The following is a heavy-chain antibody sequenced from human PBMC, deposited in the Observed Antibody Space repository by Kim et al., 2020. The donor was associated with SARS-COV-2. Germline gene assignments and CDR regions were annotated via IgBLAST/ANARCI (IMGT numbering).Heavy chain of an antibody. Sequence: GESLKISCKGSGYNFVTYWIVWVRQMPGKGLEWMGTIYPGNSHTRYSPSFQGQVTISADKSISTAYLQWSSLKASDTAMYYCARPEVIVDHYDAFDIWGQGTMVTVSS. CDR1: GYNFVTYW. CDR3: ARPEVIVDHYDAFDI. D-gene: IGHD1-26*01. V-gene: IGHV5-51*01. CDR2: IYPGNSHT. J-gene: IGHJ3*02.